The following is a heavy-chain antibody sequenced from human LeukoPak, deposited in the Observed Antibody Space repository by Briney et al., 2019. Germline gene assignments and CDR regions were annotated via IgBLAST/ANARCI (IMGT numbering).Heavy chain of an antibody. Sequence: GGSLRLSCEASGFTFGSSPMSWVRQAPGRGLEWVSGISGSGASTYSANSVKGRFTISRDNSKNTLDLQMNSLRAEDTAIYYCVKDRYSSAYYFENWGQGTLVTVSS. J-gene: IGHJ4*02. V-gene: IGHV3-23*01. CDR1: GFTFGSSP. D-gene: IGHD5-18*01. CDR3: VKDRYSSAYYFEN. CDR2: ISGSGAST.